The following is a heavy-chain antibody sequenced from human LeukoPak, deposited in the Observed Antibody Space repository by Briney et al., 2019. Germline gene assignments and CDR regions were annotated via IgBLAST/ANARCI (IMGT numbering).Heavy chain of an antibody. J-gene: IGHJ4*02. CDR3: ARDSIQQQLVLEDRGYPYYFEH. Sequence: GGSLRLSCAASRFTFSSYSMNWVRQAPGKGLEWVSSISSSGNYIYYADSVKGRFTISRDNAKNSLYLQMNSLRAEDTAVYYCARDSIQQQLVLEDRGYPYYFEHWGQGTLVTVSS. D-gene: IGHD6-13*01. CDR1: RFTFSSYS. CDR2: ISSSGNYI. V-gene: IGHV3-21*01.